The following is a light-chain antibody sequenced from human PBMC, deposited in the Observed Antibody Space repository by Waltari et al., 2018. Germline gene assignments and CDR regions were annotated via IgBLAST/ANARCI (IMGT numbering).Light chain of an antibody. Sequence: QSALTQPASVSGSPGQSITLSCTGTSSDVGDSTSVSWYHQHPGKAPKLMIYDVSNRPSGVSTRFSGSKSGNTASLTISGLEAEDEADYYCSSYTSRSTLVVFGGGTKLTVL. V-gene: IGLV2-14*03. CDR2: DVS. CDR1: SSDVGDSTS. CDR3: SSYTSRSTLVV. J-gene: IGLJ2*01.